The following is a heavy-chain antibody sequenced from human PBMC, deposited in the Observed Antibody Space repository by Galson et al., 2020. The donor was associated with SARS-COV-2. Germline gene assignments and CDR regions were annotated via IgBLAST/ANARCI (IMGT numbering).Heavy chain of an antibody. J-gene: IGHJ4*02. Sequence: ASVKVSCAASGFVFSGSALHWVRQASGRGLEWAGRIRSQANNYATAYGASVKDRFTIFRDDSKNTAYVEMHNLKTEDTAVYYCTRFVEGANYFDYWGQGALVTVSS. CDR2: IRSQANNYAT. D-gene: IGHD1-1*01. V-gene: IGHV3-73*01. CDR1: GFVFSGSA. CDR3: TRFVEGANYFDY.